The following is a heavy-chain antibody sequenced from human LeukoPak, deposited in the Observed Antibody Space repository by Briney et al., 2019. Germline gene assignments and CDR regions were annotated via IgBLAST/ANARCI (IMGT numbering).Heavy chain of an antibody. J-gene: IGHJ3*02. Sequence: SETLSLTCTVSGGSISSFYWSWIRQPPGKGLEYIGYISYSETASYNPSLKSRVTISVDTSKNQFSLKLTSVTAADTAVYYCARDKGLPQAFDIWGQGTMVTVSS. CDR2: ISYSETA. V-gene: IGHV4-59*01. CDR3: ARDKGLPQAFDI. D-gene: IGHD5/OR15-5a*01. CDR1: GGSISSFY.